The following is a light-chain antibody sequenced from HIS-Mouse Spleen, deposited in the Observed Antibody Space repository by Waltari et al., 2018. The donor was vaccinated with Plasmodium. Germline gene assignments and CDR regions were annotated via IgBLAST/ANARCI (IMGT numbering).Light chain of an antibody. Sequence: QSVLTQPPSVSAAPGQKVTISCSGSSSNLGNNYVSWYQQLPGTAPKTLIYDNNKRPSVIPDRFSVSKSGTSATLGITGLQTGDEADYYCGTWDSSLSAGVVFGGGTKLTVL. CDR1: SSNLGNNY. CDR2: DNN. J-gene: IGLJ2*01. CDR3: GTWDSSLSAGVV. V-gene: IGLV1-51*01.